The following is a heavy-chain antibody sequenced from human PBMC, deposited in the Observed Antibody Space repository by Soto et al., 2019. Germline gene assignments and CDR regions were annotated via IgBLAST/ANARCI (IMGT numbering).Heavy chain of an antibody. CDR2: IWYDGSNK. J-gene: IGHJ6*02. CDR1: GFTFSSYG. CDR3: ARDKAPYCYYGMDV. Sequence: PGGSLRLSCAASGFTFSSYGMHWVRQAPGKGLEWVAVIWYDGSNKYYADSVKGRFTISRDNSKNTLYLQMNSLRAEDTAVYYCARDKAPYCYYGMDVWGQGTTVTVSS. V-gene: IGHV3-33*01.